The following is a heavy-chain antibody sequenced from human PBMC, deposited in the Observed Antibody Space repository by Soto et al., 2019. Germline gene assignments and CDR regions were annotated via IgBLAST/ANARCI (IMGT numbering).Heavy chain of an antibody. J-gene: IGHJ4*02. D-gene: IGHD3-10*01. Sequence: QVQLVQSGAEVKKPGSSVKVSCKASGGIFSTYAISWLRQAPGQGLEWMGGIIPLFGTPNYAQRFQGRVTMTADESTSTAYMELSRLRSEDTAVYYCARDRDYYGSGNYYNRIDFWGQGTLVTVSS. CDR1: GGIFSTYA. V-gene: IGHV1-69*01. CDR3: ARDRDYYGSGNYYNRIDF. CDR2: IIPLFGTP.